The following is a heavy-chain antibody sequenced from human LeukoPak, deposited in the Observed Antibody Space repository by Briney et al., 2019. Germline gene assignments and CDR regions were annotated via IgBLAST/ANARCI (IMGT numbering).Heavy chain of an antibody. CDR3: ARDATYLLLSSWFDP. CDR1: GFTFSSYA. J-gene: IGHJ5*02. CDR2: ISYDGSNK. D-gene: IGHD3-22*01. Sequence: GRSLRLSCAASGFTFSSYAMHWVRQAPGKGLEWVAVISYDGSNKYYADSVKGRFTISRDNSKNTLYLQMNSLRAEDTAVYYCARDATYLLLSSWFDPWGQGTLVTVSP. V-gene: IGHV3-30*04.